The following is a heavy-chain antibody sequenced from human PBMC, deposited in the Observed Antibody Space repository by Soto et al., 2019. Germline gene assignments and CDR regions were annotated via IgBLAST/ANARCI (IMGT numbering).Heavy chain of an antibody. CDR1: GGSISSYY. J-gene: IGHJ4*02. CDR3: ARRYGSCFDY. Sequence: QVQLQESGPGLVKPSETLSLTCTVSGGSISSYYWSWLRQPPGTGLEWIGYIYYSGSTNYNPSLKCRVTISVDTSKNRFSLKLSSVTAADTAVSFCARRYGSCFDYWGQGTLGTVSS. D-gene: IGHD5-18*01. CDR2: IYYSGST. V-gene: IGHV4-59*08.